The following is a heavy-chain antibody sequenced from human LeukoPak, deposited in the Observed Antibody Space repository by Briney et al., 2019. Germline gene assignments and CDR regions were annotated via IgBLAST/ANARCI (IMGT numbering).Heavy chain of an antibody. CDR1: GASINSGSNY. CDR3: ARHTGYYNLGSYSIDH. V-gene: IGHV4-39*07. J-gene: IGHJ4*02. D-gene: IGHD3-10*01. CDR2: IYPSGST. Sequence: SETLSLTCRVSGASINSGSNYWGWIRQPPGKTLEWIGSIYPSGSTYYNPSLKSRVIIMIDTPKNHFSLTLSSVTAADTAVYYCARHTGYYNLGSYSIDHWGQGTLVTVSS.